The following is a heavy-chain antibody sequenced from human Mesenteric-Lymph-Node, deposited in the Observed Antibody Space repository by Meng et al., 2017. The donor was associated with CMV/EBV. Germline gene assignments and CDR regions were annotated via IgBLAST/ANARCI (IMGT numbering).Heavy chain of an antibody. CDR3: ARLRYYYGSGSYGRRFDP. J-gene: IGHJ5*02. Sequence: TFSSYAISWVRQAPGQGLEWMGGIIPIFGTANSAQKFQGRVTITTDESTSTAYMGLSSLRSEDTAVYYCARLRYYYGSGSYGRRFDPWGQGTLVTVSS. D-gene: IGHD3-10*01. CDR2: IIPIFGTA. V-gene: IGHV1-69*05. CDR1: TFSSYA.